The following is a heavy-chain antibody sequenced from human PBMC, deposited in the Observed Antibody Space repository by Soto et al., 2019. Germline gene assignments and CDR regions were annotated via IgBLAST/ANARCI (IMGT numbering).Heavy chain of an antibody. CDR1: GGSMRNYF. CDR3: AAGEASSRNLAPYYLDF. V-gene: IGHV4-59*01. CDR2: IHYSGTT. D-gene: IGHD6-13*01. J-gene: IGHJ4*02. Sequence: LSLTCTASGGSMRNYFWTWIRQPPGKGLEWIGYIHYSGTTSFFPSYNPSLRSRVTISEDTSKNQFSLKLLSVTTADTAVYFCAAGEASSRNLAPYYLDFWGQGTLVTVSS.